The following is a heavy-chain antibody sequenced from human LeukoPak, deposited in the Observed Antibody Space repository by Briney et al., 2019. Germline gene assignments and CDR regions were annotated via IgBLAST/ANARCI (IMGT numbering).Heavy chain of an antibody. J-gene: IGHJ4*02. CDR3: ARDSSVTAAPIDY. Sequence: GGSLRLSCAASGFTFSSYSMNWVRQAPGKGLEWVSYISSSSSTIYYADSLKGRFTISRDDAENSLYLQMNSPRAEDTAVYYCARDSSVTAAPIDYWGQGTLVTVSS. D-gene: IGHD2-2*01. CDR2: ISSSSSTI. CDR1: GFTFSSYS. V-gene: IGHV3-48*01.